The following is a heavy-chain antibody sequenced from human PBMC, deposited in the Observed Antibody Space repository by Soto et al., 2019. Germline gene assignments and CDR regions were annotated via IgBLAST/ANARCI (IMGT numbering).Heavy chain of an antibody. V-gene: IGHV3-74*01. CDR2: INSDGSST. CDR3: ARAGKAAAGDY. J-gene: IGHJ4*02. CDR1: GFTFSSYW. Sequence: GGSLRLSCAASGFTFSSYWMHWVRQAPGKGLVWVSRINSDGSSTSYADSVKGRFTISRDNAKNTLYLQMNSLRAEDTAVYYCARAGKAAAGDYWGQGTLVTVSS. D-gene: IGHD6-13*01.